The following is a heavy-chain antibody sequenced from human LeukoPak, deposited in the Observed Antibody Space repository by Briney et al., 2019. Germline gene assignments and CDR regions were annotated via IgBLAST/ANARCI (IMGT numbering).Heavy chain of an antibody. Sequence: SVKVSCKASGGTFSSYAISWLRQAPGQRLEWMGRIIPIFGTANYAQKFQGRVTITTDESTSTAYMELSSLRSEDTAVYYCARGSVLRFLEWLDYYYYMDVWGKGTTVTVSS. V-gene: IGHV1-69*05. CDR2: IIPIFGTA. J-gene: IGHJ6*03. D-gene: IGHD3-3*01. CDR1: GGTFSSYA. CDR3: ARGSVLRFLEWLDYYYYMDV.